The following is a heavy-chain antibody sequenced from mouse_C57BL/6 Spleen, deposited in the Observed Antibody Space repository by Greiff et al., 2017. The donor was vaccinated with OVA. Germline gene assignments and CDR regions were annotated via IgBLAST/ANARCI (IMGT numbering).Heavy chain of an antibody. CDR2: ISSGSSTI. Sequence: EVKVVESGGGLVKPGGSLKLSCAASGFTFSDYGMHWVRQAPEKGLEWVAYISSGSSTIYYADTVKGRFTISRDNAKNTLFLQMTSLRSEDTAMYYCAIDYEGGYYFDYWGQGTTLTVSS. CDR3: AIDYEGGYYFDY. J-gene: IGHJ2*01. V-gene: IGHV5-17*01. D-gene: IGHD2-4*01. CDR1: GFTFSDYG.